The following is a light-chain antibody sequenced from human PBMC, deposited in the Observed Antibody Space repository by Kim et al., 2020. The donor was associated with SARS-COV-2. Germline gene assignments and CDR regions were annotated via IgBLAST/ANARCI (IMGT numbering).Light chain of an antibody. CDR2: AAS. CDR3: QKYNGALWT. CDR1: QGISKD. Sequence: DIQMTQSPSSLSASVGDRVTITCRASQGISKDLAWYQQKPGNAPKLLIFAASALQSGVPTRFSGSGSGTDFTLTISSLQPEDVATYYCQKYNGALWTFGQGTKLEI. V-gene: IGKV1-27*01. J-gene: IGKJ1*01.